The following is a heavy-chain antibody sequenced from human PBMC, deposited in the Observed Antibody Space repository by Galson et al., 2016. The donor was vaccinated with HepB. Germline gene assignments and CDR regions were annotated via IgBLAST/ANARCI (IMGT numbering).Heavy chain of an antibody. V-gene: IGHV3-23*01. CDR2: ITTGGGT. CDR1: GFTFSTYD. J-gene: IGHJ3*02. CDR3: TKKIVLVGVSGYGYALHI. Sequence: SLRLSCAASGFTFSTYDMNWVRPAPGKGLEWIAAITTGGGTYYVNSVKGRFTDSRDNSTNTLFLQMDSLRAEDAAVYYCTKKIVLVGVSGYGYALHIWGPGTMVTGSS. D-gene: IGHD1-26*01.